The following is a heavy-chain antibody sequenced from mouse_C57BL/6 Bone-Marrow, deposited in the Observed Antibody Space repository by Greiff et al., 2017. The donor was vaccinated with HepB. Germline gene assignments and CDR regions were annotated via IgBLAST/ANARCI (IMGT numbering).Heavy chain of an antibody. CDR3: ARERQLRLRYYFDY. D-gene: IGHD3-2*02. CDR1: GYTFTSYW. Sequence: QVHVKQPGAELVKPGASVKLSCKASGYTFTSYWMQWVKQRPGQGLEWIGEIDPSDSYTNYNQKFKGKATLTVDTSSSTAYMQLSSLTSEDSAVYYCARERQLRLRYYFDYWGQGTTLTVSS. J-gene: IGHJ2*01. CDR2: IDPSDSYT. V-gene: IGHV1-50*01.